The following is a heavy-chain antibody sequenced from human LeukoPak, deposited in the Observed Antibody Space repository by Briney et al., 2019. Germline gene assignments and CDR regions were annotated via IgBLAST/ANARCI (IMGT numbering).Heavy chain of an antibody. CDR3: ASTYYYHYGMDV. Sequence: SETLSLTCAVYGCSFSGYYWSWNRQPPGKGLEWMGEINHSGSTNYNPSLKTLVPISVDTSKHQFSLKLSSVTAADTAVYYCASTYYYHYGMDVWGQGTTVTVSS. CDR1: GCSFSGYY. V-gene: IGHV4-34*01. J-gene: IGHJ6*02. CDR2: INHSGST.